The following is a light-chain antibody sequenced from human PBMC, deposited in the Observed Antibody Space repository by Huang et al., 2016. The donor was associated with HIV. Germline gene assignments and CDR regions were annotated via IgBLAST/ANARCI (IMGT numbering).Light chain of an antibody. J-gene: IGKJ4*01. V-gene: IGKV3-11*01. CDR3: QQRISWPLT. Sequence: EIVLTQSPATLSLSPGERASLSCRASQSVSSYLLWYQQKPGQAPRLLIYDASNRATGIPTRVSGSGSGTDFTLTISSLEPEDFAVYYCQQRISWPLTFGGGAKVEIK. CDR2: DAS. CDR1: QSVSSY.